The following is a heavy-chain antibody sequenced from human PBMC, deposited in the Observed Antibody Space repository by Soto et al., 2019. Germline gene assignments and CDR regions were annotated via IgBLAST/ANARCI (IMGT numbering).Heavy chain of an antibody. J-gene: IGHJ6*02. V-gene: IGHV1-69*01. CDR3: ARTYDSSGYYQYYYYGMEV. CDR1: GGTFSSYA. Sequence: QVQLVQSGAEVKKPGSSVKVSCKASGGTFSSYAISWVRQAPGQGLEWMGGIIPIFGTANYAQKFQGRVTITADESTSTAYMELSSLRSEDTAVYYCARTYDSSGYYQYYYYGMEVWGQGTTVTFSS. CDR2: IIPIFGTA. D-gene: IGHD3-22*01.